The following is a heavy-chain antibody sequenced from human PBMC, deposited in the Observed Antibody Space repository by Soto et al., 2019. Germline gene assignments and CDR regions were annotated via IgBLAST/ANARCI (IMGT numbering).Heavy chain of an antibody. CDR2: IHSSATTM. V-gene: IGHV3-48*03. D-gene: IGHD3-10*01. CDR1: GLTFSRYE. CDR3: ATRSGGGGAFDF. Sequence: LRLSCAASGLTFSRYEMNWVRQAPGKGLEWIAYIHSSATTMFYADSVKGRFTISRDNAKNSLYLQLNSLSAEDTALYYCATRSGGGGAFDFWGQGTMATVSS. J-gene: IGHJ3*01.